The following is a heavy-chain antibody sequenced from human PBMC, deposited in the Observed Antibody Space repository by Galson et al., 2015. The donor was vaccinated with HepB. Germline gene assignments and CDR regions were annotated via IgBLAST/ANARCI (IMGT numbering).Heavy chain of an antibody. CDR3: AHTRIWGRLNNLFDY. CDR1: GFSLSTSGVG. J-gene: IGHJ4*02. Sequence: PALVKPTQTLTLTCTFSGFSLSTSGVGVGWIRQPPGKALEWLALIYWDDDKRYSPSLKSRLTITKDTSKNQVVLTMTNVDPVDTATHYCAHTRIWGRLNNLFDYWGQGTLVTVSS. V-gene: IGHV2-5*02. D-gene: IGHD7-27*01. CDR2: IYWDDDK.